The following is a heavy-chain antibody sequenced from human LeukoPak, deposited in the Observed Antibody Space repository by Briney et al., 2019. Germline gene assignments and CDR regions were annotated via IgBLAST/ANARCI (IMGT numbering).Heavy chain of an antibody. CDR3: ASADVVTAILRPLDY. CDR1: GYTFTGYY. CDR2: INPNSGGT. Sequence: ASVKVSCKASGYTFTGYYMHWVRRAPGQGLEWMGWINPNSGGTNYAQKFQGRVTMTRDTSISTAYMELSRLRSDDTAVYYCASADVVTAILRPLDYWGQGTLVTVSS. V-gene: IGHV1-2*02. J-gene: IGHJ4*02. D-gene: IGHD2-21*02.